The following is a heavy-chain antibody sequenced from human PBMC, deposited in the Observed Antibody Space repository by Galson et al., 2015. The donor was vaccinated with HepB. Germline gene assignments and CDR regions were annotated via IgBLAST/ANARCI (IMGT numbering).Heavy chain of an antibody. CDR3: ARLPDIKEGGLSMDV. Sequence: SVKVSCKASGGTFSSYAISWVRQAPGQGLEWMGGIIPIFGTANYAQKFQGRVTITADKSTSTAYMELSSLRSEDTAVYYCARLPDIKEGGLSMDVWGQGTTVTVSS. CDR2: IIPIFGTA. D-gene: IGHD3-9*01. CDR1: GGTFSSYA. J-gene: IGHJ6*02. V-gene: IGHV1-69*06.